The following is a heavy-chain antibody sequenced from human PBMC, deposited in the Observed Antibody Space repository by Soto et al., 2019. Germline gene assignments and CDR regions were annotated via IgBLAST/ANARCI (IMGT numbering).Heavy chain of an antibody. V-gene: IGHV1-69*01. CDR1: GGTFSSYA. Sequence: QVQLVQSGAEVKKPGSSVKVSCKASGGTFSSYAISWVRQAPGQGLEWMGGIIPIFGTANYAQKFQGRVTITADESTSTAYMELSSLRSEDTAVYYCVREEVVVVPAAMGYYYYGMDVWGQGTTVTVSS. CDR2: IIPIFGTA. J-gene: IGHJ6*02. CDR3: VREEVVVVPAAMGYYYYGMDV. D-gene: IGHD2-2*01.